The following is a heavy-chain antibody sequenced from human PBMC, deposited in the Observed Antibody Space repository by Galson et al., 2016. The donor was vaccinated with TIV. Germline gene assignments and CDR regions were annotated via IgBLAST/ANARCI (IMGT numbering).Heavy chain of an antibody. CDR1: GLIVSENY. D-gene: IGHD2-21*01. V-gene: IGHV3-66*02. Sequence: SLRLSCAASGLIVSENYMTWVRQAPGKGLEWVALIDSDGRTVHADSVRGRFTVSRDNSKNTVYLQMDSLRPEDTAVYFCARDRRHCGDECFLRYYYGMDAWGQGTTVTVSS. CDR3: ARDRRHCGDECFLRYYYGMDA. J-gene: IGHJ6*02. CDR2: IDSDGRT.